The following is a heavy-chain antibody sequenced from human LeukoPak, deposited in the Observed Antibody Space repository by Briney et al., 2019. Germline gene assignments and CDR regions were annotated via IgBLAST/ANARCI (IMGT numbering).Heavy chain of an antibody. CDR3: ARDGVSWRFGELQGFDY. Sequence: PSETLSLTCTVSGGSISSGGYYWSWIRQHPGKGLEWIGYIYYSGSTNYNPSLKSRVTISVDTSKNQFSLKLSSVTAADTAVYYCARDGVSWRFGELQGFDYWGQGTLVTVSS. CDR2: IYYSGST. D-gene: IGHD3-10*01. CDR1: GGSISSGGYY. V-gene: IGHV4-61*08. J-gene: IGHJ4*02.